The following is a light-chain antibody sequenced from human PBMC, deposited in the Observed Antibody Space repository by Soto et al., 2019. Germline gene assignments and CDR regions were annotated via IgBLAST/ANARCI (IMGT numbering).Light chain of an antibody. Sequence: EIVLTQSPATLSLSPGERATLSCRASQSVSSYLAWYQQKPGQAPRLLIYDASNRATGSPARFSGSGSGTDFPLTISSLEPEDFAVYYCQQRSNWPWTFGQGTKVEIK. J-gene: IGKJ1*01. CDR1: QSVSSY. V-gene: IGKV3-11*01. CDR2: DAS. CDR3: QQRSNWPWT.